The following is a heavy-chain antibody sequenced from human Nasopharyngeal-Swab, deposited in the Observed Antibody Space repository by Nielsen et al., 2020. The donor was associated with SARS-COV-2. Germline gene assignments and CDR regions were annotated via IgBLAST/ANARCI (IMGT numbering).Heavy chain of an antibody. Sequence: SGPTLLNPTHPLTLTYNFSVFPLSPPGMCISWIRQHPGKALECLPRIDWDDDKYYITTLKTRPSVSKDNSKNQVVLTMTNMDPVHTTTYYCARIQLPSANYYGLDYWGQGTLVTVSS. CDR3: ARIQLPSANYYGLDY. V-gene: IGHV2-70*11. J-gene: IGHJ4*02. CDR1: VFPLSPPGMC. D-gene: IGHD4/OR15-4a*01. CDR2: IDWDDDK.